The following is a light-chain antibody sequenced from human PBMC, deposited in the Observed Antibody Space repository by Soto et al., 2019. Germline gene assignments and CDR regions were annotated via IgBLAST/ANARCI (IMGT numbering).Light chain of an antibody. CDR2: GAS. CDR1: QSVSSSF. V-gene: IGKV3-20*01. Sequence: EIVLTHSPGTLSLSPGERATLSCRASQSVSSSFLAWYQQKPGQAPRLLIYGASSRATGIPDRFSGSGSGTDFTLTTSRLEPEDVAVYYCQQYDSSPLTFGGGTKVEIK. CDR3: QQYDSSPLT. J-gene: IGKJ4*01.